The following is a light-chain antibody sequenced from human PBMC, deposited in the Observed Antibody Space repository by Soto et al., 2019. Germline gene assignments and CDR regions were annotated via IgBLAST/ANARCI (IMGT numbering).Light chain of an antibody. J-gene: IGKJ3*01. CDR3: QKYTSAPFT. CDR1: QGIDTY. V-gene: IGKV1-27*01. Sequence: DIPMTQSPSSLSASVGDRVTITCRASQGIDTYLAWYQQKPGQVPKLLIYAASTLQSGVPSRFSGSGSGTDFTLPITSLQSEDVATYFCQKYTSAPFTFGPGKKVDIK. CDR2: AAS.